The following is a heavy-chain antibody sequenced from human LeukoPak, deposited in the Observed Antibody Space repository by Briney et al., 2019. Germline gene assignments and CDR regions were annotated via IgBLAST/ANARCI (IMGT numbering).Heavy chain of an antibody. CDR3: ARWAYGSGSYYRADY. CDR2: IYYSGST. D-gene: IGHD3-10*01. V-gene: IGHV4-31*03. CDR1: GGSISSGGYY. J-gene: IGHJ4*02. Sequence: SQTLSLTCTVSGGSISSGGYYWSWIRQHPGKGLEWIGYIYYSGSTYYNPSLKSRVTISVDTSKNQFSLKLSSVTAADTAVYYCARWAYGSGSYYRADYWGQGTLVTVSS.